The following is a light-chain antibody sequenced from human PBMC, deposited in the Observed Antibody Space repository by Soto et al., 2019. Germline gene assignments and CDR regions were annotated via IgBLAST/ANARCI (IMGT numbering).Light chain of an antibody. CDR2: DST. V-gene: IGKV3D-11*02. J-gene: IGKJ5*01. CDR1: QSIHTS. CDR3: QQRNVWHTIT. Sequence: FLTQSPATLSLSPGERATLSCGASQSIHTSLAWYQQKPGQPPRLVVYDSTLRANGVPDSFGGSRSGTEFTLTINNLQPEDFAAYYCQQRNVWHTITFGHGTRLEIK.